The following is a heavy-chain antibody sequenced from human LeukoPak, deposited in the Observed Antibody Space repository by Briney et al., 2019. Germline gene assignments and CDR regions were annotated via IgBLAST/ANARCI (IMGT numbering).Heavy chain of an antibody. D-gene: IGHD1-26*01. CDR2: INPSGGST. CDR1: GYTFTSYY. J-gene: IGHJ4*02. V-gene: IGHV1-46*01. Sequence: GASVKVSCKASGYTFTSYYMHWVRLAPGQGLEWMGIINPSGGSTSYAQKFQGRVTMTRDMSTSTVYMELSSLSSVTAADTAVYYCAIEGATSFDYWGQGTLVTVSS. CDR3: AIEGATSFDY.